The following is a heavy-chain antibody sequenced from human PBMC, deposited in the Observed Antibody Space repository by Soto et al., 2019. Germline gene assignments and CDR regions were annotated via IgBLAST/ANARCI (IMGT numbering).Heavy chain of an antibody. CDR2: MYISGST. D-gene: IGHD5-12*01. Sequence: QVQLQESGPGLVKTSETLSVTCSVSGDSIRDYYWSWIRQPAGKGLEGIGRMYISGSTNYNPSLKSRVTMSADTSVNHLSLPLRSVTAADTAIYYCARMYNSGFYRPEGDYYFYGMDVWGQGTTVTVSS. J-gene: IGHJ6*02. V-gene: IGHV4-4*07. CDR1: GDSIRDYY. CDR3: ARMYNSGFYRPEGDYYFYGMDV.